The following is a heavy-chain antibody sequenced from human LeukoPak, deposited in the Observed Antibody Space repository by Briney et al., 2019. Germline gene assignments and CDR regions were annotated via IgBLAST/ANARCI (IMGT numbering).Heavy chain of an antibody. CDR2: IYHSGST. D-gene: IGHD3-10*01. Sequence: SETLSLTCTVSGYSISSGYYWGWIRQPPGKGLEWIGSIYHSGSTYYNPSLKSRVTISVDTSKNQFSLKLSSVTAADTAVYYCARDYGSGQTPQDYWGQGTLVTVSS. CDR3: ARDYGSGQTPQDY. CDR1: GYSISSGYY. J-gene: IGHJ4*02. V-gene: IGHV4-38-2*02.